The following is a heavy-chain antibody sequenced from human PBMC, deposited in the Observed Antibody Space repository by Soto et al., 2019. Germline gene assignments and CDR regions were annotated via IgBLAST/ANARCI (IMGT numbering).Heavy chain of an antibody. CDR1: KFSFNNYW. CDR3: VREPWGFSGTWYDY. D-gene: IGHD6-13*01. Sequence: GGSLRLSCADSKFSFNNYWMHWVRQVPGKGPAWVSRINHDGSKTEYADSVKGRFTISRDNTKNTLYLQMNSLRVEDTAMYYCVREPWGFSGTWYDYWGQGTLVTVSS. CDR2: INHDGSKT. J-gene: IGHJ4*02. V-gene: IGHV3-74*01.